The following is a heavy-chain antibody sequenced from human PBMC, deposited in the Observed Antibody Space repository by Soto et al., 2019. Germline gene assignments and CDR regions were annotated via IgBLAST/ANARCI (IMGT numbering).Heavy chain of an antibody. CDR1: RYTFTDYY. V-gene: IGHV1-2*02. D-gene: IGHD2-8*01. J-gene: IGHJ6*02. Sequence: ASVKVSCKASRYTFTDYYMHWVRQAPGQGLEWMGWINPNSGGTNYAQKFQGRVTMTRDTSISTAYMELSRLRSDDTAVYYCASFYCTNGVCGSYYYGMDVWGQGTTVTVSS. CDR3: ASFYCTNGVCGSYYYGMDV. CDR2: INPNSGGT.